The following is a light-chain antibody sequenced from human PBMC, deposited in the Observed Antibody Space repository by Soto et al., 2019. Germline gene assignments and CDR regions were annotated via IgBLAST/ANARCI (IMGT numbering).Light chain of an antibody. CDR1: QSVSSSY. V-gene: IGKV3-20*01. J-gene: IGKJ1*01. CDR3: QQYGSSPRT. CDR2: GAS. Sequence: EIGLTQSPGTLSLSPGERATLSCRASQSVSSSYLAWYQQKPGQAPRLLIYGASSRDTGIPDRFSGSGSGTDFTLTISRLEPEDFAVYYCQQYGSSPRTFGQGTKVEIK.